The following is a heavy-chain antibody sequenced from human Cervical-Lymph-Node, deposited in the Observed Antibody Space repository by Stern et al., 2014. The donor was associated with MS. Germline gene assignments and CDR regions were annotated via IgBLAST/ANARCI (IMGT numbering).Heavy chain of an antibody. CDR1: GGGFSTYT. V-gene: IGHV1-69*01. CDR2: IVPAFDTK. CDR3: ARDINGGRGYL. J-gene: IGHJ4*02. D-gene: IGHD7-27*01. Sequence: VQLVESGAEVKKPGSSVKVSCKALGGGFSTYTLAWVRQAPGQGLEWMGRIVPAFDTKPYAQRFLGRVTLTADESTSTAYMELSSLRSEDTAIYYCARDINGGRGYLWGQGTLVTVSS.